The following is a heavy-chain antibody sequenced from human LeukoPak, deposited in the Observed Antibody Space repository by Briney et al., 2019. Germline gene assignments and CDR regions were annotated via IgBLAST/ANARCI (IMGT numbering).Heavy chain of an antibody. D-gene: IGHD1-7*01. V-gene: IGHV3-33*08. CDR1: GFTFSDHY. Sequence: GGSLRLSCAASGFTFSDHYMDWVRQAPGKGLEWVAVIWYDGSNKYYADSVKGRFTISRDNSKNTLYLQMNSLRAEDTAVYYCARGYNWNYEDLGFFDYWGQGTLVTVSS. CDR3: ARGYNWNYEDLGFFDY. J-gene: IGHJ4*02. CDR2: IWYDGSNK.